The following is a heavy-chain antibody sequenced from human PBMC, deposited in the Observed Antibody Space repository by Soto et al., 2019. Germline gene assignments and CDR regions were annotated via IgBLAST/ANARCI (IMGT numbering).Heavy chain of an antibody. CDR3: ARADYEILTGSYAMDV. Sequence: SSETLSLTCTVSCDFISSYYWNWIRQPAGKGLEWIGRVSTNGATNYNPSLETRVTMSVDTSKNQFSLKLTSVTAADTAVYCCARADYEILTGSYAMDVWGQGTTVTVSS. D-gene: IGHD3-9*01. J-gene: IGHJ6*02. CDR2: VSTNGAT. CDR1: CDFISSYY. V-gene: IGHV4-4*07.